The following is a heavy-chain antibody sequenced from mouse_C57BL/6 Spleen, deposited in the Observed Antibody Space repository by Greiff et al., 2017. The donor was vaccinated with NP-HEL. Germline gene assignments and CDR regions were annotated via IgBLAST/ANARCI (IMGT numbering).Heavy chain of an antibody. CDR3: ARRDYYGSSWAMDY. Sequence: QVQLQQPGAELVKPGASVKMSCKASGYTFTSYWITWVKQRPGQSLEWIGDIYPGSGSTNYNEKFKSKATLTVDTSSSTAYMQLSSLTSEDSAVYYCARRDYYGSSWAMDYWGQGTSVTVSS. V-gene: IGHV1-55*01. CDR2: IYPGSGST. CDR1: GYTFTSYW. J-gene: IGHJ4*01. D-gene: IGHD1-1*01.